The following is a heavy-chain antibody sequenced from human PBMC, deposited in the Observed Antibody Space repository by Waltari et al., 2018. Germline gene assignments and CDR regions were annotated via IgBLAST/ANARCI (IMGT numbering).Heavy chain of an antibody. V-gene: IGHV3-23*04. D-gene: IGHD4-17*01. J-gene: IGHJ4*02. CDR3: AKASTGY. Sequence: EVQLVESGGGLVQPGGCLRLSCAAFGFTFISYAMTWVRQAPGKGLEWVSGISDSRGRTYYADSVKGRFTISRDNSKNTLYLQMNSLRVEDTAVYYCAKASTGYWGQGTLVTVSS. CDR2: ISDSRGRT. CDR1: GFTFISYA.